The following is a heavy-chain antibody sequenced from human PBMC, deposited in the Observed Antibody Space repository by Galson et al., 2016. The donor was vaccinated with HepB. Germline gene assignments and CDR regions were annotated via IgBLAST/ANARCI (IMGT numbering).Heavy chain of an antibody. V-gene: IGHV4-4*02. CDR2: IEPNGHT. D-gene: IGHD3-3*01. CDR3: LLRGYYSGFWFDP. Sequence: SETLSLTCAVSGGSISDDNWWTWVRQPPGKGLEWIGQIEPNGHTIFNPSLKSRVTMSVDKSKNQFSLKVTSVTAADTAVYYCLLRGYYSGFWFDPWGQGTLVTVSS. J-gene: IGHJ5*02. CDR1: GGSISDDNW.